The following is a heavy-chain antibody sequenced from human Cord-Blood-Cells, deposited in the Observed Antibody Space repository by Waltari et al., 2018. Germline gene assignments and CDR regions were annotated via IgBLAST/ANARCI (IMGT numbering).Heavy chain of an antibody. CDR2: IYSGCST. CDR1: GFTVSSNY. CDR3: ARGGGELLWFRELLYYFDY. D-gene: IGHD3-10*01. Sequence: EVQLVESGGGLVQPGGSLRLSCAAPGFTVSSNYMSWVRQASGKGLGGVSVIYSGCSTYYADSVKGRFTISRDNSKNSLYLKMNSLRAEDTAVYYCARGGGELLWFRELLYYFDYWGQGTLVTVSS. V-gene: IGHV3-66*01. J-gene: IGHJ4*02.